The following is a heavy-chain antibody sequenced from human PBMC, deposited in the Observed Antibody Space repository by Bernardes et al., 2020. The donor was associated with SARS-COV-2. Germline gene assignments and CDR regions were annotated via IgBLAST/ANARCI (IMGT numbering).Heavy chain of an antibody. CDR1: GYTFTSYV. D-gene: IGHD2-2*01. CDR2: INAGNGNT. CDR3: ARELVGVVPAAIPDYYYYGMDV. V-gene: IGHV1-3*01. Sequence: ASVKVSCKASGYTFTSYVMHWVRQAPGQRLEWMGWINAGNGNTKYSQKFQGRVTITRDTSASTAYMELSSLRSEDTAVYYCARELVGVVPAAIPDYYYYGMDVWGQGTTVTVSS. J-gene: IGHJ6*02.